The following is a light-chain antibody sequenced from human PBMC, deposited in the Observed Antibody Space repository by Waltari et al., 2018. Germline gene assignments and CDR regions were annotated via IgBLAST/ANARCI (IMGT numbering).Light chain of an antibody. CDR3: SSYRRSSTYVL. J-gene: IGLJ2*01. V-gene: IGLV2-14*03. CDR2: DVS. CDR1: SSDVGGYNF. Sequence: QSALTQPASVSGSPGQSITISCSGISSDVGGYNFVSWYQQHPGKAPKLLIFDVSNRPSGFSNRFSCSKSGNTASPTISGLQPEYEADYYCSSYRRSSTYVLLGGGTKLTVL.